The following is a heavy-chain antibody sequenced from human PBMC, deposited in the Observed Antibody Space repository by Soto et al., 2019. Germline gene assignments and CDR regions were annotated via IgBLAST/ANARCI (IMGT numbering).Heavy chain of an antibody. V-gene: IGHV4-4*07. CDR1: GGSISSYY. D-gene: IGHD3-16*02. CDR3: ARWAQGRLSGVYDYAWGSYRSYYFDY. CDR2: IYTSGST. Sequence: SETLSLTCTVSGGSISSYYWSWIRQPAGKGLEWIGRIYTSGSTNYNPSLKSRVTMSVDTSKNQFSLKLSSVTAADTAVYYCARWAQGRLSGVYDYAWGSYRSYYFDYWGQGTLVTAPQ. J-gene: IGHJ4*02.